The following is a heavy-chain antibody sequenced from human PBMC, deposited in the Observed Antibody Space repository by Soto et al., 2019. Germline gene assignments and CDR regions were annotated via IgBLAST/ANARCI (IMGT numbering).Heavy chain of an antibody. Sequence: QVQLVESGGDMVQPGTSLRLSCTGSGFTFNSLSLHWGRQGPDKGLEWVAVVSVDGKVTYYADSVKGRFTVSRDNSKNTIYLHADSLGAEDTAVYYCAREPYGDSQYFDYWGQGTLVTVSS. V-gene: IGHV3-30*04. CDR1: GFTFNSLS. D-gene: IGHD2-21*02. J-gene: IGHJ4*02. CDR3: AREPYGDSQYFDY. CDR2: VSVDGKVT.